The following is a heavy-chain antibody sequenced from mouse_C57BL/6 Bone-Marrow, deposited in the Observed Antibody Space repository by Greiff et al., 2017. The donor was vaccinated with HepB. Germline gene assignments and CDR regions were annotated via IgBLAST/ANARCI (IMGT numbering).Heavy chain of an antibody. CDR3: ARLGMNGYEAY. D-gene: IGHD2-2*01. CDR1: GYSFTGYY. V-gene: IGHV1-42*01. Sequence: DVQLVESGPELVKPGASVKISCKASGYSFTGYYMNWVKQSPEKSLEWIGEINPSTGGTTYNQKFKAKATLTVDKSSSTAYMQLKSLTSEDSAVYYCARLGMNGYEAYWGQGTLVTVSA. J-gene: IGHJ3*01. CDR2: INPSTGGT.